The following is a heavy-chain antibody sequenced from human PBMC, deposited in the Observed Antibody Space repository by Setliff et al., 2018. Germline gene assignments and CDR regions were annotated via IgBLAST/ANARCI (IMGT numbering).Heavy chain of an antibody. J-gene: IGHJ3*02. CDR2: INHSGST. V-gene: IGHV4-34*01. CDR1: GGSFTNYY. D-gene: IGHD3-22*01. Sequence: SETLSLTCTVYGGSFTNYYWGWIRQSPGKGLEWIGEINHSGSTNYNPSLKSRLTISVDASTNQFSLKLYSVTAADTAVYYCAKDPHYDPTYSLPGHGFNIWGPGTMVTVSS. CDR3: AKDPHYDPTYSLPGHGFNI.